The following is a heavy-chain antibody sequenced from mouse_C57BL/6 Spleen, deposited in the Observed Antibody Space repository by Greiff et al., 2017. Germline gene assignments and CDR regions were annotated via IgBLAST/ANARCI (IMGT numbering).Heavy chain of an antibody. J-gene: IGHJ4*01. V-gene: IGHV1-72*01. CDR3: ARGGNYGYYAMDY. CDR1: GFTFTSYW. CDR2: IDPNGGGT. D-gene: IGHD1-2*01. Sequence: VQLQQPGAELVKPGASVKLSCTASGFTFTSYWMPWVKQRPGRGLEWIGRIDPNGGGTKYNEKFKSKATLTVDKTSSTAYMQRSRLTSEDSAVYYCARGGNYGYYAMDYGGQGTSVTVSS.